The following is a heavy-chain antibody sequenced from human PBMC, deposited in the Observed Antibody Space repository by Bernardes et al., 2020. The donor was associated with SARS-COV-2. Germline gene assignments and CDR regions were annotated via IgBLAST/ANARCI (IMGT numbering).Heavy chain of an antibody. CDR2: IYYSGST. CDR3: ATITNDYFDY. J-gene: IGHJ4*02. Sequence: SETPSLTCTVSGGSVSSGTYYWTWIRQPPGKGLEWIGYIYYSGSTNYSPSLKSRVTISVDTSKNQFSLKLTSLTAADTAVYFCATITNDYFDYWGQGTLVAISS. CDR1: GGSVSSGTYY. V-gene: IGHV4-61*01.